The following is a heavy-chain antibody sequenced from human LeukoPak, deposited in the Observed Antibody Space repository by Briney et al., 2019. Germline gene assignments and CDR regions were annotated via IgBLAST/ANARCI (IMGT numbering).Heavy chain of an antibody. V-gene: IGHV3-74*01. J-gene: IGHJ4*02. CDR2: INGDGIST. CDR3: AREPGITATPDY. D-gene: IGHD6-13*01. Sequence: PGGSLRLSCVASGLPIGDFAMHWVRQAPGKGLVWVSRINGDGISTSYADSVKGRFTISRDNAKNTLYLQMNSLRAEDTAVYYCAREPGITATPDYWGQGTLVTVSS. CDR1: GLPIGDFA.